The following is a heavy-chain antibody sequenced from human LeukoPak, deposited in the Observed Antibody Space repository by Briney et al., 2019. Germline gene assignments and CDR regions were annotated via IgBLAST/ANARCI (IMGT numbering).Heavy chain of an antibody. J-gene: IGHJ3*02. CDR2: TRSKAAGGSA. V-gene: IGHV3-15*05. Sequence: PGESLTLSCVASEKNLQSGFVFTKAWMNWVRQAPGKGLEWVGHTRSKAAGGSANYGAPAEDRFTISRDDSKNTLYLQMSRLKSEDTAEYFCTTSEEEEGAFDIWGQGTRVTVSS. CDR3: TTSEEEEGAFDI. CDR1: EKNLQSGFVFTKAW.